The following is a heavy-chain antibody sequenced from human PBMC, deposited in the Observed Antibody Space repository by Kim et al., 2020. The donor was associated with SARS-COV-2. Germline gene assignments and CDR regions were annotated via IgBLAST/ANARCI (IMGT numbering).Heavy chain of an antibody. Sequence: ASVKVSCKASGYTFTSYDINWVRQATGQGLEWMGWMNPNSGNTGYAKKFQGRVTMTRNTSISTAYMELSSLRSEGTAVYYCAGGIFGAAAGFLNYYYYYGRDVWGQGTTVTVSS. D-gene: IGHD6-13*01. V-gene: IGHV1-8*01. CDR1: GYTFTSYD. CDR2: MNPNSGNT. CDR3: AGGIFGAAAGFLNYYYYYGRDV. J-gene: IGHJ6*02.